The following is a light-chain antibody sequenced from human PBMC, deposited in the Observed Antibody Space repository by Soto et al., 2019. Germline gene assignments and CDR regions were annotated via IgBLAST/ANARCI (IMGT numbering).Light chain of an antibody. CDR3: QHYITHPYT. CDR2: GAS. V-gene: IGKV1-16*02. CDR1: QDINIY. J-gene: IGKJ2*01. Sequence: DIQMTQSPSSLSASVGDRVTITCRASQDINIYLAWFQQKPGKAPKSLIFGASSLQSGVPTNFSVRGSWTDFTLTISSLQPEDSATYDCQHYITHPYTFGQGTKVDIK.